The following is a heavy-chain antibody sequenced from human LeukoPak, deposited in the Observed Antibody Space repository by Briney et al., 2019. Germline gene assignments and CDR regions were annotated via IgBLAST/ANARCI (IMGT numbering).Heavy chain of an antibody. Sequence: GGSLRLSCAASGFTFSSYAMSWVRQAPGKGLEWVSTITGSGSSTYYTDSVKGRFTISRDKSMNTLFLQMSSLRAEDTAVYYCVKVSGMYSSSWPTDIWGQGTLVTVSS. CDR1: GFTFSSYA. D-gene: IGHD6-13*01. J-gene: IGHJ4*02. CDR2: ITGSGSST. CDR3: VKVSGMYSSSWPTDI. V-gene: IGHV3-23*01.